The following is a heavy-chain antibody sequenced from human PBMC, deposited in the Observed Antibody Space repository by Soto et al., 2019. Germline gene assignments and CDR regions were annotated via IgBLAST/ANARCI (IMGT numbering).Heavy chain of an antibody. Sequence: SETLSLTCTVSGGSISSSTYHWAWIRQPPGKGLEWIASIYYTGTTYYSPSLKSRVTISVDTSKNHFSLKLSSVAAADTAVYYCSRERESASEHWGQGTLVTVSS. J-gene: IGHJ4*02. V-gene: IGHV4-39*02. CDR1: GGSISSSTYH. CDR2: IYYTGTT. CDR3: SRERESASEH.